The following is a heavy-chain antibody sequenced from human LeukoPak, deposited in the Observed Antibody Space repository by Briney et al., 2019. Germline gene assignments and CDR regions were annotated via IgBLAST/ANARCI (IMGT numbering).Heavy chain of an antibody. D-gene: IGHD3-10*01. CDR2: IIPIFGTA. CDR3: ARDFGSPYYFDY. V-gene: IGHV1-69*05. Sequence: AASVKVSCKASGGTFSSYAISWVRQAPGQGLEWMGRIIPIFGTANYAQKFQGRVTITTDETTSTAYMELSSLRSEDTAVYYCARDFGSPYYFDYWGQGTLVTVSS. J-gene: IGHJ4*02. CDR1: GGTFSSYA.